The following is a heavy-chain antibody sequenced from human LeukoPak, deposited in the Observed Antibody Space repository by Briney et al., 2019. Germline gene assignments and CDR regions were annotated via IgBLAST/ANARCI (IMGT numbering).Heavy chain of an antibody. CDR2: IYTSGST. CDR1: GYSISSGYY. Sequence: SETLSLTCTVSGYSISSGYYWGWIRQPAGKGLEWIGRIYTSGSTNYNPSLKSRVTISVDTSKNQFSLKLSSVTAADTAVYYCAINTSWLPDAFDIWGQGTMVTVSS. V-gene: IGHV4-61*02. J-gene: IGHJ3*02. CDR3: AINTSWLPDAFDI. D-gene: IGHD2-2*01.